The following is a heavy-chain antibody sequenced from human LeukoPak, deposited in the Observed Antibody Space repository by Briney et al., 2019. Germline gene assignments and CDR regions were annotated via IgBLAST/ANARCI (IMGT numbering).Heavy chain of an antibody. CDR1: GGSISSGSYY. Sequence: SETLSLTCTVSGGSISSGSYYWSWIRQPAGKGLEWIVRIYTSGSTNYNPSLKSRVTISVDTSKNQFSLKLSSVTAADTAVYYCARDSGYSSSWYARYFDYWGQGTLVTVSS. V-gene: IGHV4-61*02. CDR2: IYTSGST. D-gene: IGHD6-13*01. CDR3: ARDSGYSSSWYARYFDY. J-gene: IGHJ4*02.